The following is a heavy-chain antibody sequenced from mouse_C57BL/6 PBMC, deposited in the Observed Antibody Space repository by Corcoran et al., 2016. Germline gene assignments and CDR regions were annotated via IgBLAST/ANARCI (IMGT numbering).Heavy chain of an antibody. J-gene: IGHJ2*01. CDR3: ARGASTALDY. CDR2: INTYSGVP. D-gene: IGHD1-2*01. CDR1: GYTFTTYG. V-gene: IGHV9-3*01. Sequence: QIQLVQSGPELKKPGETVKISCKASGYTFTTYGMSWVKQAPGKGLKWMGWINTYSGVPTYADDFKGRFAFSLETSASTAYLQINNLKNEDTATYFCARGASTALDYWGQGTTLTVSS.